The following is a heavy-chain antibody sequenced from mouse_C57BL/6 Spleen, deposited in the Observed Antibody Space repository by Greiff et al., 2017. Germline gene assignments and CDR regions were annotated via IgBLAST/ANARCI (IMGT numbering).Heavy chain of an antibody. J-gene: IGHJ2*01. CDR3: ARFHYYGSSFYYFDY. CDR1: GYTFTSYW. D-gene: IGHD1-1*01. CDR2: IYPGSGST. V-gene: IGHV1-55*01. Sequence: VQLQQPGAELVKPGASVKMSCKASGYTFTSYWITWVKQRPGQGLEWIGDIYPGSGSTNYNEKFKSKATLTVDTSSSTAYMQLSSLTSEDSAVYYCARFHYYGSSFYYFDYWGQGTTLTVSS.